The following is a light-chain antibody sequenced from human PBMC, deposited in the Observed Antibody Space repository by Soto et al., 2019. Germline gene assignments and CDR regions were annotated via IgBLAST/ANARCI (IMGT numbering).Light chain of an antibody. CDR2: EGN. CDR1: SSDVGNYKF. V-gene: IGLV2-23*01. Sequence: QSALTQPASVSGSPEQSITLSCTGSSSDVGNYKFVSWYQQQPDKAPKLMIYEGNKRPSGVSDRFSGSQSGNTASLTISGLQAEDEADYYCCSSAGTFTWVFGGGTKLTVL. J-gene: IGLJ3*02. CDR3: CSSAGTFTWV.